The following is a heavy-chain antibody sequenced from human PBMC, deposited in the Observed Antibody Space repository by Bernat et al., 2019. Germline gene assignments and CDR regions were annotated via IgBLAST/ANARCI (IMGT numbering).Heavy chain of an antibody. Sequence: DVQLVESGGGLVQPGGSLRLSCAASGFTVSSNYMSWVRQAPGKGLEWVSVIYSGGSTYYADSVKGRFTISRDNSKNTLYLQMNSLRAEDTAVYYCAREDRHSSGWFFDYWGQGTLVTVSS. J-gene: IGHJ4*02. V-gene: IGHV3-66*01. CDR3: AREDRHSSGWFFDY. D-gene: IGHD6-19*01. CDR2: IYSGGST. CDR1: GFTVSSNY.